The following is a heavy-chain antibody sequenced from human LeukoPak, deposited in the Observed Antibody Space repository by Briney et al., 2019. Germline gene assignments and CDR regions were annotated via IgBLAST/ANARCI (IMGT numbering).Heavy chain of an antibody. CDR1: GFSISNSA. J-gene: IGHJ3*02. V-gene: IGHV3-23*01. Sequence: PGGSLRLSCAASGFSISNSAMSWVRQAPGKGLEWVSAISGSGGSTYYADSVKGRFTISRDNSKNTLYLQMNSLRAEDTAVYYCAKRIWSGYYPRLNAFDIWGQGTMVTVSS. CDR3: AKRIWSGYYPRLNAFDI. CDR2: ISGSGGST. D-gene: IGHD3-3*01.